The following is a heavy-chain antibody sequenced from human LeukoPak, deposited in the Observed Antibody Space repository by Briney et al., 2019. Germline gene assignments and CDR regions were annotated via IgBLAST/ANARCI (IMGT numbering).Heavy chain of an antibody. J-gene: IGHJ4*02. CDR3: ARGWDSSSWPRYFDY. CDR1: GDSISSGGYY. CDR2: IYHSGST. Sequence: PSQTLSLTCTVSGDSISSGGYYWSWIRQPPGKGLEWIGYIYHSGSTYYNPSLKSRVTISVDRSKNQFSLKLSSVTAADTAVYYCARGWDSSSWPRYFDYWGQGTLVTVSS. D-gene: IGHD6-13*01. V-gene: IGHV4-30-2*01.